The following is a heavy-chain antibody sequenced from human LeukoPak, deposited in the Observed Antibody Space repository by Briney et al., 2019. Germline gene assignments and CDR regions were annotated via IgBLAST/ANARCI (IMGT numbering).Heavy chain of an antibody. V-gene: IGHV1-2*02. Sequence: ASVKVSCKASGYTFTGYYMHWVRQAPGQGLEWMGWINPNSGGTNFPQKFQGRVTMTRDTSISTAYMELSRLRSDDTAVYYCARDHTYDFWSGYYLGLDYWGQGTLVTVSS. D-gene: IGHD3-3*01. J-gene: IGHJ4*02. CDR1: GYTFTGYY. CDR3: ARDHTYDFWSGYYLGLDY. CDR2: INPNSGGT.